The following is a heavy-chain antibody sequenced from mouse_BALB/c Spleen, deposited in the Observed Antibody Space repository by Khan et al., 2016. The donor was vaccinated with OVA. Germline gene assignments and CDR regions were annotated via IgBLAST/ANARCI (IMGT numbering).Heavy chain of an antibody. CDR3: TRSGYGSPFAF. D-gene: IGHD2-10*02. V-gene: IGHV1S81*02. J-gene: IGHJ3*01. Sequence: QVQLQQPGAELMKPGASVKLSCKASVYIFSNYYMYWVKQRPGQGLEWIGGINPSNGVTHFNEKFKTKATLSVDKSSSTAYMQLSSLTSEDSAVYCCTRSGYGSPFAFWGQGTLVTVSA. CDR2: INPSNGVT. CDR1: VYIFSNYY.